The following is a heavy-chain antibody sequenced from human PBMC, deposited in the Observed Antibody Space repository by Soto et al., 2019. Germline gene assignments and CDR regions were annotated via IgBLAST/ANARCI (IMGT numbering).Heavy chain of an antibody. J-gene: IGHJ4*02. CDR2: ISAYNGNT. V-gene: IGHV1-18*04. Sequence: QVQLVQSGAEVRKPGASVKVSCKASGYTFTSYGISWVRQAPGQGLEWMGWISAYNGNTNYAQKLKGRVTMTTDTSTSTAYMELRSLRSDDTAVYYCARDIPYYDFWSGYPTGPFFDYWGQGTLVTVSS. D-gene: IGHD3-3*01. CDR3: ARDIPYYDFWSGYPTGPFFDY. CDR1: GYTFTSYG.